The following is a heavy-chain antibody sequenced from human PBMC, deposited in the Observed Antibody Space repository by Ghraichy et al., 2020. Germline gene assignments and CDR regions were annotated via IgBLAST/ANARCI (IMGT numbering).Heavy chain of an antibody. V-gene: IGHV3-9*01. CDR1: GFTFDDYA. D-gene: IGHD1-26*01. CDR2: ISWNSGSI. Sequence: GGSLRLSCAASGFTFDDYAMHWVRQAPGKGLEWVSGISWNSGSIGYADSVKGRFTISRDNAKNSLYLQMNSLRAEDTALYYCAKDVVGATAEDAFDIWGQGTMVTVSS. CDR3: AKDVVGATAEDAFDI. J-gene: IGHJ3*02.